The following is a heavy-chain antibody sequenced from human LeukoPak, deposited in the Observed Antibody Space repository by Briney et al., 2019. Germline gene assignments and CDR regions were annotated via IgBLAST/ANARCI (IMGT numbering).Heavy chain of an antibody. D-gene: IGHD6-13*01. CDR2: IYTSGST. CDR3: ARGDYSSSWYQAFDY. J-gene: IGHJ4*02. V-gene: IGHV4-4*07. Sequence: PSETLSLTCTVSGGSISSYYWSWIRQPAGKGLEWIGRIYTSGSTNYNPSLKSRVTMSVDTSKNQFSLKLSSVTAADTAVYYCARGDYSSSWYQAFDYWGQGTLVTVSS. CDR1: GGSISSYY.